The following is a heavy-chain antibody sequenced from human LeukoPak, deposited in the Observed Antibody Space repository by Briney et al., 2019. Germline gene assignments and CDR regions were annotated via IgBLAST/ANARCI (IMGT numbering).Heavy chain of an antibody. J-gene: IGHJ4*02. CDR1: GYSISSGYY. Sequence: PSETLSLTCTVSGYSISSGYYWGWIRQPPGKGLEWIGSIYHSESTYYNPSLKSRVTISVDTSKNQFSLKLSSVTAADTAVYYCASAILGVAAAYSDYWGQGTLVTVSS. V-gene: IGHV4-38-2*02. D-gene: IGHD6-13*01. CDR3: ASAILGVAAAYSDY. CDR2: IYHSEST.